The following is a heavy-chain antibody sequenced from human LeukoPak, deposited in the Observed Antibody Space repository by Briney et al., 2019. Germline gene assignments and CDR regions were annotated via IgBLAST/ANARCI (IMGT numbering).Heavy chain of an antibody. D-gene: IGHD6-13*01. CDR2: IYYSGST. CDR3: ARLSPYSSSQGFDP. Sequence: SETLSLTCTVSGGSISSSSYYWGWIRQPPGKGLEWIGSIYYSGSTYYNASLKSRVTISVDTSKNQFSLKLSSVTAADTAVYYCARLSPYSSSQGFDPWGQGTLVTVSS. CDR1: GGSISSSSYY. J-gene: IGHJ5*02. V-gene: IGHV4-39*01.